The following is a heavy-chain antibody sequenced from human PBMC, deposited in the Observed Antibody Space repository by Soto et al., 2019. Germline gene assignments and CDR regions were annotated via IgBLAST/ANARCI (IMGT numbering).Heavy chain of an antibody. V-gene: IGHV4-59*08. J-gene: IGHJ5*02. Sequence: QVQLQESGPGLVKPSETLSLTCTVSGGSISSYYWSWIRQPPGKGLEWIGYIYYSGSTNYNPSLKSRVTISVDTSNNQFPLKLSSVTAADTAVYYCARLLWSRGDWFDPWGQGTLVTVSS. D-gene: IGHD3-10*01. CDR2: IYYSGST. CDR3: ARLLWSRGDWFDP. CDR1: GGSISSYY.